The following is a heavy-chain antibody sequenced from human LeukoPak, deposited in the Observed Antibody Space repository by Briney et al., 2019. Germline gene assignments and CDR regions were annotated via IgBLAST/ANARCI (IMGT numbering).Heavy chain of an antibody. CDR2: INSDGSTT. V-gene: IGHV3-74*01. D-gene: IGHD2-2*01. Sequence: GGSLRLSCAASGFTFSTYWMHWVRQSPGKGLVWVSRINSDGSTTNYADSVKGRFTISRDNAKNSLYLQMNSLRAEDTAVYYCARDIVVVPAAYPDYFDYWGQGTLVTVSS. CDR3: ARDIVVVPAAYPDYFDY. J-gene: IGHJ4*02. CDR1: GFTFSTYW.